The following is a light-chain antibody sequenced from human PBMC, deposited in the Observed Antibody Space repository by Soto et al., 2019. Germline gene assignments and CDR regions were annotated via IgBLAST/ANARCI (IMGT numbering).Light chain of an antibody. V-gene: IGLV2-11*01. CDR1: SSDVGGYNY. CDR3: CSYAGTYAFWV. CDR2: DVT. J-gene: IGLJ3*02. Sequence: QSVLTQPRSVSGSPGQSVTFSCTGTSSDVGGYNYVSWYQQHPGKAPKVLIYDVTKRPSGVPDRFSGSKSGNTASLTISGLQAEDEADYYCCSYAGTYAFWVFGGGTKLTVL.